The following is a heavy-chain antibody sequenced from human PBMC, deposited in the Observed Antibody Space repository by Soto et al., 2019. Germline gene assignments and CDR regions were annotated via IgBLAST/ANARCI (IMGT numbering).Heavy chain of an antibody. CDR3: ATALPNYYGSGSYDY. J-gene: IGHJ4*02. Sequence: ASVKVSCKVSGYTLTELSMHWVRQAPGKGLEWMGGFDPEDGETIYAQKFQGRVTMTEDTSTDTAYMELSSLRSEDTAVYYCATALPNYYGSGSYDYWGQGTLVTVSS. CDR2: FDPEDGET. D-gene: IGHD3-10*01. CDR1: GYTLTELS. V-gene: IGHV1-24*01.